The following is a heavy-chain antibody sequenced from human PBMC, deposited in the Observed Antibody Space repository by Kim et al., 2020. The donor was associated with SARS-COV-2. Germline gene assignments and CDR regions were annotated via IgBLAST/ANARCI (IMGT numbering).Heavy chain of an antibody. J-gene: IGHJ4*02. Sequence: GGSLRLSCTTSGFIFDTYWMTWIRHIPGKGLEWVANINQYGSEKYFVDSVKGRFTISRDNAKNSLYLQMNSLRVEDTAVYFCARGKALDYCGQGTLVTVSS. V-gene: IGHV3-7*03. CDR1: GFIFDTYW. CDR2: INQYGSEK. CDR3: ARGKALDY.